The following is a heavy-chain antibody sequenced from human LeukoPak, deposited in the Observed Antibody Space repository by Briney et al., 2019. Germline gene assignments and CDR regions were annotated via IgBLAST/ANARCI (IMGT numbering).Heavy chain of an antibody. J-gene: IGHJ4*02. CDR2: ISHSGSSI. CDR3: AMALDY. V-gene: IGHV3-23*01. CDR1: GFTFSNYN. Sequence: GGSLRLSCAASGFTFSNYNMNWVRQAPGKGLEWVSGISHSGSSIYYADSVKGRFTISRDNSKNTLYLQMDRLRVEDTAVYYCAMALDYWGQGTLVTVSS.